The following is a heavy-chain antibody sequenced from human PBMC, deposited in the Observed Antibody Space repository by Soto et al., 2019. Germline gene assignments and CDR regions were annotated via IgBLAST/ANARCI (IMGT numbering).Heavy chain of an antibody. V-gene: IGHV4-39*02. CDR1: GGSISSYY. CDR2: IYYRGNT. D-gene: IGHD2-15*01. Sequence: SETLSLTCTVSGGSISSYYWGWIRQPPGNGLEWIGSIYYRGNTYYNPSLKSRVTISVDTSKNQFSLKLSSVTAADTAVYYCAREGGGYCSGGSCQVDYWGQGTLVTVSS. CDR3: AREGGGYCSGGSCQVDY. J-gene: IGHJ4*02.